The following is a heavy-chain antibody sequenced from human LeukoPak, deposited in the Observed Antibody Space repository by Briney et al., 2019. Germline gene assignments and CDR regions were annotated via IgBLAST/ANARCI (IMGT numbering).Heavy chain of an antibody. Sequence: GGSLRLSCAASGFTFSSYSMNWVGQAPGKGLEWVSSISSSSSYIYYADSVKGRFTISRDNAKNSLYLQMNSLRAEDTAVYYCARDVRVRGVINYYYYYMDVWGKGTTVTISS. V-gene: IGHV3-21*01. CDR1: GFTFSSYS. D-gene: IGHD3-10*01. CDR3: ARDVRVRGVINYYYYYMDV. J-gene: IGHJ6*03. CDR2: ISSSSSYI.